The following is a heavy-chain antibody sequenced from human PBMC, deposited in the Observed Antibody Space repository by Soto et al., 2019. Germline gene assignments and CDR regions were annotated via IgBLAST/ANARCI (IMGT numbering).Heavy chain of an antibody. Sequence: SETLSLTCTVSGGSISSYYWSWIRQPPGKGLEWIGYICYSGSTNYNPSLKSRVTISVDTSKNQFSLKLSSVTAADTAVYYCARLIGRLGYYGMDVWGQGTTVTVSS. CDR3: ARLIGRLGYYGMDV. CDR1: GGSISSYY. V-gene: IGHV4-59*01. J-gene: IGHJ6*02. CDR2: ICYSGST. D-gene: IGHD3-16*01.